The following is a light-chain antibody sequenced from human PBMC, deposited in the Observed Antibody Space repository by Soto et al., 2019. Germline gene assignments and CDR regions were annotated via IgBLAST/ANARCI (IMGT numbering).Light chain of an antibody. CDR2: DAS. V-gene: IGKV3-11*01. CDR1: QSVSSY. Sequence: EIVLTQSPATLSLSPGERATLSCRASQSVSSYLAWYQQKPGQAPRLLIYDASNRATGIPARFSGSGSGTEFSLTISSLEPEDFAVYYCQQRSNWPEWTFGQGTKVELK. J-gene: IGKJ1*01. CDR3: QQRSNWPEWT.